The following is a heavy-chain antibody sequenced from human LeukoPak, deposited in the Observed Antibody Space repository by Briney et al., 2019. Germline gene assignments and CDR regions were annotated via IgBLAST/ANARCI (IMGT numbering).Heavy chain of an antibody. CDR2: ISGSGDIT. Sequence: PGGSLRLSCAASGFSFSSYGINWVHQAPGKGLEWVSGISGSGDITYYADSVKGRFTISRDNSRNTLYLQMNSLRAEDTAVYYCARRSKSSAIWYYFDYWGQGTLVTVSS. J-gene: IGHJ4*02. CDR3: ARRSKSSAIWYYFDY. D-gene: IGHD6-25*01. CDR1: GFSFSSYG. V-gene: IGHV3-23*01.